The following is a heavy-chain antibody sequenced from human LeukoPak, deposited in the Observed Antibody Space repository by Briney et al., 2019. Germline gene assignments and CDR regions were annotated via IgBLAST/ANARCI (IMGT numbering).Heavy chain of an antibody. CDR2: ISSDGSSE. V-gene: IGHV3-30*09. J-gene: IGHJ4*02. CDR1: GFTVSSNY. D-gene: IGHD2-2*01. Sequence: GGSLRLSCVVSGFTVSSNYMSWVRQAPGKGLEWVAVISSDGSSENYADSVEGRFAISRDNSRNTLYLQMNTLRTEDTAVYYCAREKYCTITDCLHGRFYFDYWGQGTLVTVPS. CDR3: AREKYCTITDCLHGRFYFDY.